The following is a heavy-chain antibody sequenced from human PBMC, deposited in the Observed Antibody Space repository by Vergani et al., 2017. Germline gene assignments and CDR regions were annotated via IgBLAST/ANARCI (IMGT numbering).Heavy chain of an antibody. CDR2: IEWDDDK. CDR3: ARDYRGAFFAY. Sequence: QVSLKESGPALLKPTQTLTLTCSLSGFSLNTNLMRVSWIRQPPGKALEWLARIEWDDDKFYNTSLRNRLSINKDTSKNQVVLTMTNREPVETATYFCARDYRGAFFAYWGQGILVTVTS. D-gene: IGHD4/OR15-4a*01. J-gene: IGHJ4*01. CDR1: GFSLNTNLMR. V-gene: IGHV2-70*04.